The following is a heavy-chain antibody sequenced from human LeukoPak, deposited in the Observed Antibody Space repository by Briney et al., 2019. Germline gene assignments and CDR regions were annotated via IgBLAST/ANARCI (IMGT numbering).Heavy chain of an antibody. Sequence: SETLSLACTVSGGSISSSSYYWGWIRQPPGKGLEWIGSIYYSGSTYYNPSLKSRVTISVDTSKNQFSLKLSSVTAADTAVYYCARSLNWGSGYYFDYWGQGILVTVSS. CDR3: ARSLNWGSGYYFDY. D-gene: IGHD7-27*01. CDR2: IYYSGST. J-gene: IGHJ4*02. V-gene: IGHV4-39*01. CDR1: GGSISSSSYY.